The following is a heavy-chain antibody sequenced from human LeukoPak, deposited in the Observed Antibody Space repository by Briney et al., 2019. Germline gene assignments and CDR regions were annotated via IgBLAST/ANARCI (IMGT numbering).Heavy chain of an antibody. D-gene: IGHD3-3*01. Sequence: GSLRLSRAGLGFTFSNYSIPRGRQGSGEGLGYVSGIGSNGGSTYYANSVKGRFTISRDNSKNTLYLQMGSLRAEDMAVYYCAREGRDFWSGYPNWFDPWGQGTLVTVSS. CDR1: GFTFSNYS. V-gene: IGHV3-64*01. CDR2: IGSNGGST. CDR3: AREGRDFWSGYPNWFDP. J-gene: IGHJ5*02.